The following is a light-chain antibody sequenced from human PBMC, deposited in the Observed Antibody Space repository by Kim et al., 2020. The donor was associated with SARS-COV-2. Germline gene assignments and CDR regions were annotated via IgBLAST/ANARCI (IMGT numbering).Light chain of an antibody. CDR3: MQTLQTPIT. CDR2: LGS. CDR1: QSLLYSNGYNY. V-gene: IGKV2-28*01. Sequence: PASISCRSSQSLLYSNGYNYLDWYLQKPGQSPQLLIYLGSNRASGVPDRCSGSGSGTDFTLKISRVEAEDVGVYYCMQTLQTPITFGQGTRLEIK. J-gene: IGKJ5*01.